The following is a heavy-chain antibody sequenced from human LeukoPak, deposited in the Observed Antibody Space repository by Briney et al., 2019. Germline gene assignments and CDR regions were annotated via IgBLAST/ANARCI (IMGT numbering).Heavy chain of an antibody. CDR1: GGSISSYY. CDR3: ARQFGYYDSSGYHDY. J-gene: IGHJ4*02. V-gene: IGHV4-59*08. Sequence: SETLSLTCTASGGSISSYYWGWIRQPPGKGLEWIGYIYYSGSTNYNPSLKGRVTISVDTSKNQFSLKLSSVTAADTAVYYCARQFGYYDSSGYHDYWGQGTLVTVSS. CDR2: IYYSGST. D-gene: IGHD3-22*01.